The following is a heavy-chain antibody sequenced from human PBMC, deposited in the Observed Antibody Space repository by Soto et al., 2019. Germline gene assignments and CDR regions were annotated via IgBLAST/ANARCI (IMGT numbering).Heavy chain of an antibody. V-gene: IGHV3-74*01. Sequence: GGSLRLSCAASGFTFSSYWMHWVRQAPGKGLVWVSRINSDGSSTSYADSVKGRFTISRDNAKNTLYLQMNSLRAEDTAVYYCASLLWEPGPHCTNGVCYLDYWGQGTLVTVSS. D-gene: IGHD2-8*01. CDR3: ASLLWEPGPHCTNGVCYLDY. CDR2: INSDGSST. J-gene: IGHJ4*02. CDR1: GFTFSSYW.